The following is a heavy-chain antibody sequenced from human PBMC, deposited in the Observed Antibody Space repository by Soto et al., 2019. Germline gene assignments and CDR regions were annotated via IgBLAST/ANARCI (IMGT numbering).Heavy chain of an antibody. Sequence: LSLNCTVSGGPFSSGGYYWSWIRQHPGTGLEWIGYIYYTGSTYYNPSLKSRGTISVYTSKNQFSLKLSSVTAAGTAVYYCARGAYYDFWSGYYAVPAGYCYYGMGVWGQGTSVTV. CDR3: ARGAYYDFWSGYYAVPAGYCYYGMGV. D-gene: IGHD3-3*01. CDR2: IYYTGST. V-gene: IGHV4-31*03. J-gene: IGHJ6*02. CDR1: GGPFSSGGYY.